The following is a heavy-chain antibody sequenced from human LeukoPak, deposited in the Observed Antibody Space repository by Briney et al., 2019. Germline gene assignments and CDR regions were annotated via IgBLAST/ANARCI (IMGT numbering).Heavy chain of an antibody. D-gene: IGHD4-17*01. CDR1: GFTFRSYA. V-gene: IGHV3-9*01. Sequence: GGSLRLSCEASGFTFRSYAMHWVRQAPGKGLEWVSGISWNSGSIGYADSVKGRFTISRDNAKNSLYLQMNSLRAEDTALYYCAKDPDYGDYLDAFDIWGQGTMVTVSS. J-gene: IGHJ3*02. CDR3: AKDPDYGDYLDAFDI. CDR2: ISWNSGSI.